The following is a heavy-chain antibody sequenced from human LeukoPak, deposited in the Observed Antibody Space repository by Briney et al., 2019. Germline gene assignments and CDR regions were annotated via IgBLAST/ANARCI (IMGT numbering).Heavy chain of an antibody. Sequence: SETLSLTCTVSGGSISSYYWSWIRQPSGKGLEGIGRIYTSGSTNYNPSLKSRVTMSVDTSKNQFSLKLRSVTAADTAVYYCARHEWGITNAFDIWGQGTMVTVSS. D-gene: IGHD1-14*01. CDR1: GGSISSYY. J-gene: IGHJ3*02. CDR3: ARHEWGITNAFDI. V-gene: IGHV4-4*07. CDR2: IYTSGST.